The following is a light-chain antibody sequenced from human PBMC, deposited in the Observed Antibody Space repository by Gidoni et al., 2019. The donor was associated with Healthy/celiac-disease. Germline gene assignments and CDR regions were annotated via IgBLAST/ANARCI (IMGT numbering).Light chain of an antibody. V-gene: IGKV3-11*01. CDR1: QSVISY. Sequence: SRQSPATLSLSPGERATLSCRASQSVISYLAWYEQKHGQAPSLLIYDASNRANGIPATFCGRGSGADFTRPISSLEPEDFAVSYCQQRSNWPGLTFGGGTKVESK. J-gene: IGKJ4*01. CDR3: QQRSNWPGLT. CDR2: DAS.